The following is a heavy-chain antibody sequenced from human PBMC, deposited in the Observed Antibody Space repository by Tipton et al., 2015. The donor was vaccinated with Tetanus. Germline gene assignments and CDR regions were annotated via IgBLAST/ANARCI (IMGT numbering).Heavy chain of an antibody. CDR2: ISYDGSTE. CDR1: GFTFSIYG. Sequence: SLRLSCAASGFTFSIYGMYWVRQAPGKGLEWVAFISYDGSTEYYAKSVKGRFTISRDNSKDTLYLQMNSLEPEDAAFYYCAKDFRYGSRAPASWGQGALVTFSS. V-gene: IGHV3-30*18. J-gene: IGHJ5*02. CDR3: AKDFRYGSRAPAS. D-gene: IGHD6-13*01.